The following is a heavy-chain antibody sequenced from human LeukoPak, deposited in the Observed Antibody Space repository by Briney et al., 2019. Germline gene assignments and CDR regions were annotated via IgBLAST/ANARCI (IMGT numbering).Heavy chain of an antibody. V-gene: IGHV4-30-4*01. J-gene: IGHJ6*04. Sequence: SQTLSLTCTVSGGSISSGDYYWNWIRQPPGKGPEWIGYIYYSGSTYYNPSLKSRVTISVDTSKNQFSLKLSSVTAADTAVYYCARSQAHYDMLTGYIYYYYNMDVWGKGTTVTVSS. D-gene: IGHD3-9*01. CDR2: IYYSGST. CDR3: ARSQAHYDMLTGYIYYYYNMDV. CDR1: GGSISSGDYY.